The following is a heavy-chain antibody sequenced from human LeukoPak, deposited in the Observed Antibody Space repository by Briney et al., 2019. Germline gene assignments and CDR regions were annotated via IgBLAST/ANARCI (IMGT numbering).Heavy chain of an antibody. CDR3: ARDFGIVDNRFDY. CDR2: INGDGSDT. CDR1: GFTFSSYW. Sequence: GGSLRLSCAASGFTFSSYWMHWVRQAPGKGPVWVSRINGDGSDTSHADSAKGRFTISRDNAKNTLYLQMNSLRAEDTAVYYCARDFGIVDNRFDYWGQGALVTVSS. J-gene: IGHJ4*02. V-gene: IGHV3-74*01. D-gene: IGHD1-14*01.